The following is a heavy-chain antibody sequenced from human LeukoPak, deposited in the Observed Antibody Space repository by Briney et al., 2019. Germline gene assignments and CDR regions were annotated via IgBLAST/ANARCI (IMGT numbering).Heavy chain of an antibody. Sequence: GASVTVSFTASGGTFTIYAISWVRQAPGQGKEWMGGIIPIFGTANYAQKFQGIVTITTDESTSTAYMELSSLRPEDTAVYYCARGHSDIGSAFDYWGQGTLVTVSS. V-gene: IGHV1-69*05. CDR1: GGTFTIYA. D-gene: IGHD2-15*01. CDR2: IIPIFGTA. CDR3: ARGHSDIGSAFDY. J-gene: IGHJ4*02.